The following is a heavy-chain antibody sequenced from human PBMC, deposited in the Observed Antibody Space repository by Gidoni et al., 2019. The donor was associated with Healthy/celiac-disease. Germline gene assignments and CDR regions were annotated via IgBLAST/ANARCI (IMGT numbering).Heavy chain of an antibody. CDR2: IIPIFGTA. CDR1: GGTFSSYA. D-gene: IGHD4-17*01. J-gene: IGHJ5*02. CDR3: ARVGKVTTESP. Sequence: QVQLVQSGTEVQKPCSSVKVYCKASGGTFSSYAISWVRQAPGQGLEGMGGIIPIFGTANYEQKFQGRVTITADESTSTAYMERSSRRSEDTAVEYCARVGKVTTESPWGQGTLVTVSS. V-gene: IGHV1-69*01.